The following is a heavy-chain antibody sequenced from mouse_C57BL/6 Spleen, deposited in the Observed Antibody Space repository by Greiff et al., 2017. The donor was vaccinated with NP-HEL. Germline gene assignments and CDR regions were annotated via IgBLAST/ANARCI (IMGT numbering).Heavy chain of an antibody. D-gene: IGHD1-1*01. V-gene: IGHV1-22*01. J-gene: IGHJ3*01. CDR2: INPNNGGT. CDR3: AREDYYGSLVGFAY. CDR1: GYTFTDYN. Sequence: VQLQQSGPELVKPGASVKMSCKASGYTFTDYNMHWVKQSHGKSLEWIGYINPNNGGTSYNQKFKGKATLTVNKSSSTAYMELRSLTSEDSAVYYCAREDYYGSLVGFAYWGQGTLVTVSA.